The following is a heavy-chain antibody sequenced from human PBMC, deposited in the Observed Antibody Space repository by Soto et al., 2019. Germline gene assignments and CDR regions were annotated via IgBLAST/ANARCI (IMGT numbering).Heavy chain of an antibody. V-gene: IGHV3-48*03. Sequence: VESGGGLIQPGGSLRLSCAGSGFTLSHYEMNWVRQAPGKGLEWVSYISTGGSSIYYADSVKGRFTIARDNGKNAVYLQMSSLRAEDTATYYCARERGGLSGADGWGPGTTVTVSS. J-gene: IGHJ6*02. CDR2: ISTGGSSI. CDR1: GFTLSHYE. CDR3: ARERGGLSGADG. D-gene: IGHD1-26*01.